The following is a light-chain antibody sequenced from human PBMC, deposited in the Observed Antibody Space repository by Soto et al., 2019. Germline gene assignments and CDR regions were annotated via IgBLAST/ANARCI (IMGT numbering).Light chain of an antibody. V-gene: IGLV2-14*01. Sequence: QSVLTQPASVSGSPGQSITISCTGTSSDIGRYNYVTWYQQHPGKAPKLMIYEVNNRPSGVSNRFSGSKSGNTASLTISGLQTEDEADYYCNSYTSNSTYVFGTGTKLTVL. CDR2: EVN. J-gene: IGLJ1*01. CDR1: SSDIGRYNY. CDR3: NSYTSNSTYV.